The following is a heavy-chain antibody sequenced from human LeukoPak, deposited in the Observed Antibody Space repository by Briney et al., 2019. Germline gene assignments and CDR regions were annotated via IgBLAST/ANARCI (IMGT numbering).Heavy chain of an antibody. Sequence: PGGSLRLSCAASGFTFSYAWMSWVRQVPGKGLEWVGQIVSNIDGGTTDYAAPVKGRFTISRDDPESMLYLQMNSLKIEDTAVYYCTTDEDWNYARKDVWGQGATVIVSS. CDR1: GFTFSYAW. CDR2: IVSNIDGGTT. CDR3: TTDEDWNYARKDV. J-gene: IGHJ6*02. D-gene: IGHD1-7*01. V-gene: IGHV3-15*04.